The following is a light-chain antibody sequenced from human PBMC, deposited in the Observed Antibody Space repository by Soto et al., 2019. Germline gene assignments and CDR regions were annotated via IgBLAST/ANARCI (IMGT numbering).Light chain of an antibody. CDR2: EVS. CDR3: SSHTSRSTL. J-gene: IGLJ1*01. Sequence: QSSLTQPASVSGSPGQSITISCTGTSSDVGSYNYVSWYQQHPGKAPKLMIYEVSDRPSGISSRFSGSKSGNTASLTISGLQTEDEADYYCSSHTSRSTLLGTGTKVTVL. CDR1: SSDVGSYNY. V-gene: IGLV2-14*01.